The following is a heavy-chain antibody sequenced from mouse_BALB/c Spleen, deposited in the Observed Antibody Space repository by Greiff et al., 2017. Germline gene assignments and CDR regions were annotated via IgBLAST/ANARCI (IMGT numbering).Heavy chain of an antibody. D-gene: IGHD2-1*01. CDR2: ISSGGST. CDR1: GFTFSSYA. J-gene: IGHJ4*01. CDR3: AREGVYYGNYYAMDY. V-gene: IGHV5-6-5*01. Sequence: EVHLVESGGGLVKPGGSLKLSCAASGFTFSSYAMSWVRQTPEKRLEWVASISSGGSTYYPDSVKGRFTISRDNARNILYLQMSSLRSEDTAMYYCAREGVYYGNYYAMDYWGQGTSVTVSS.